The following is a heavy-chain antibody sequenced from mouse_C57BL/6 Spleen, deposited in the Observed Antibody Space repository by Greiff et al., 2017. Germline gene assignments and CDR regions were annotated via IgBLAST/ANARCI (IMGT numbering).Heavy chain of an antibody. D-gene: IGHD2-4*01. V-gene: IGHV5-6*01. Sequence: EVQLVESGGDLVKPGGSLKLSCAASGFTFSSYGMSWVRQTPDKRLEWVATISSGGSYTYYPDSVKGRFTISRDNAKNTLYLQMSSLKSEDTAMYYGAGQGYDYDSYYAMDYWGQGTSVTVSS. CDR2: ISSGGSYT. CDR1: GFTFSSYG. CDR3: AGQGYDYDSYYAMDY. J-gene: IGHJ4*01.